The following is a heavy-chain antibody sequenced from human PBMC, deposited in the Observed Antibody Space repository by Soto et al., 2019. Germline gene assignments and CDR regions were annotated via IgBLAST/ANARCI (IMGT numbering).Heavy chain of an antibody. J-gene: IGHJ2*01. Sequence: QVQLVQSEAEVKKPGSSVKVSCKASGGSFCNLAISWVRQAPGQGLEWVAGIIPIYRASNYAEHFRGRISLTLDESTETTYLELSSLTNEDSAIYYCATDTKGGYKYWFFDLWGRGAQVTVSS. D-gene: IGHD6-25*01. V-gene: IGHV1-69*01. CDR3: ATDTKGGYKYWFFDL. CDR2: IIPIYRAS. CDR1: GGSFCNLA.